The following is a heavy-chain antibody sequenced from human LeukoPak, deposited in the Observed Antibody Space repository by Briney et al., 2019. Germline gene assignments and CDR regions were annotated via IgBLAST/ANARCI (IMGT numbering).Heavy chain of an antibody. D-gene: IGHD5-12*01. CDR1: GFTFSSYG. CDR2: ISYDGSNK. Sequence: GGSLGLSCAASGFTFSSYGMHWVRQAPGKGLEWVAVISYDGSNKYYADSVKGRFTISRDNSKNTLYLQMSSLRAEDTAVYYCVKDGVTSGYAPFDYWGQGTLVTVSS. CDR3: VKDGVTSGYAPFDY. J-gene: IGHJ4*02. V-gene: IGHV3-30*18.